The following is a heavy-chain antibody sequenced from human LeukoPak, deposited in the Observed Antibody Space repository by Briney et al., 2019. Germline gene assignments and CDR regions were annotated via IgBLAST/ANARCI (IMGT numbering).Heavy chain of an antibody. CDR1: GGSISSYY. D-gene: IGHD5-24*01. V-gene: IGHV4-59*01. CDR2: IYYSGST. J-gene: IGHJ4*02. CDR3: AGGRRDAYNYNY. Sequence: SETLSLTCTVSGGSISSYYWSWIRQPPGKGLEWIGYIYYSGSTIYNPSLKSRVTISVDTSKNQFSLKLSSVTAADTAVYYCAGGRRDAYNYNYWGQGTLVTVSS.